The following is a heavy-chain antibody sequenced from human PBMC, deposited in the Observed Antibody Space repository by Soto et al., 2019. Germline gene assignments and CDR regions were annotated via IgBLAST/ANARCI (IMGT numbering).Heavy chain of an antibody. CDR3: TRDLNHDCGP. V-gene: IGHV3-7*04. J-gene: IGHJ5*02. CDR1: GFTFSDYW. Sequence: EVHLVEAGGALVQPGGSLRLSCAASGFTFSDYWMTWVRQTPGKGLEGVANMNPDGSEQYYLDSVEGRFTISRDNAKNSLYLQMNNLRGEATAVYYCTRDLNHDCGPWGQGTQVIVSS. D-gene: IGHD2-21*01. CDR2: MNPDGSEQ.